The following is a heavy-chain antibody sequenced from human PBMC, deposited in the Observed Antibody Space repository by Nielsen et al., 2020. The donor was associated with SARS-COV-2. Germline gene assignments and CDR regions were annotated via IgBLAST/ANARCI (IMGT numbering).Heavy chain of an antibody. CDR3: AKDPSDGYSSSWYFDY. J-gene: IGHJ4*02. Sequence: GGSLRLSCAASGFTFDDHAMHWVRQAPGKDLEWVSGISWNSGSIAYADSVKGRFTISRDNAKSSLYLQMNSLRAEDTALYYCAKDPSDGYSSSWYFDYWGQGTLVTVSS. D-gene: IGHD6-13*01. CDR1: GFTFDDHA. CDR2: ISWNSGSI. V-gene: IGHV3-9*01.